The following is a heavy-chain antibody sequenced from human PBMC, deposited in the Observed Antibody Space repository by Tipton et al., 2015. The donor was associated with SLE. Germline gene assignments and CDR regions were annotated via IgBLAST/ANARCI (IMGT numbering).Heavy chain of an antibody. Sequence: TLSLTCTVSGDSNTFSTSYWAWIRQSPGKGLEWIGSIYYSGSTYYNPSLKSRVTISVDTSKSQFSLRLNSVTAADAAVYYCVIDPFYFDNWGQGTLVTVSS. CDR2: IYYSGST. CDR3: VIDPFYFDN. V-gene: IGHV4-39*07. CDR1: GDSNTFSTSY. J-gene: IGHJ4*02.